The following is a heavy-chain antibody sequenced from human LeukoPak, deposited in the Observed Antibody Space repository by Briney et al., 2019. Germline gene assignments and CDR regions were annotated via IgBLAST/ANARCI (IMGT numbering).Heavy chain of an antibody. CDR1: GYTFTGYY. Sequence: ASVKVSCKASGYTFTGYYMHWVRQAPGQGLEWMGWINPNSGGTNYAQKFQGRVTMTRDTSISTAYMELSRLRSDDTAVYYCARGLLDYYYDSSGPFGYWGQGTLVTVSS. CDR2: INPNSGGT. V-gene: IGHV1-2*02. D-gene: IGHD3-22*01. J-gene: IGHJ4*02. CDR3: ARGLLDYYYDSSGPFGY.